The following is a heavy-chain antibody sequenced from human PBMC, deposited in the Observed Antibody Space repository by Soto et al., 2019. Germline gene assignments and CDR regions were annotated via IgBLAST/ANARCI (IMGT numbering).Heavy chain of an antibody. V-gene: IGHV1-46*01. J-gene: IGHJ5*02. CDR1: GYTFTGYY. CDR3: ARTTYSGSYYRFDWFDP. CDR2: IYPGGVNV. Sequence: ASVKVSCKASGYTFTGYYMHWVRQAPGQGLEWMGTIYPGGVNVAYAQKIEGRVTMTKDTSTSTVYMELNSLRSEDTAEYYCARTTYSGSYYRFDWFDPWGQGTLVTVSS. D-gene: IGHD1-26*01.